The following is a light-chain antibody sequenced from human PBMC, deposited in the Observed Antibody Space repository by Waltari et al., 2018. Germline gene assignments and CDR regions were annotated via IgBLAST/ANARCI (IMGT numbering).Light chain of an antibody. CDR3: QQYNSYPWT. V-gene: IGKV1D-16*01. CDR2: AAS. CDR1: QGIRSW. Sequence: DIQMTQSPPSVSASVGDRVTITCRASQGIRSWLSWYQQKPGKAPKLLIYAASNLQSGVPSRFSGSDSGTEFTLTISSLQPDDFATYYCQQYNSYPWTFGQGTKVEIK. J-gene: IGKJ1*01.